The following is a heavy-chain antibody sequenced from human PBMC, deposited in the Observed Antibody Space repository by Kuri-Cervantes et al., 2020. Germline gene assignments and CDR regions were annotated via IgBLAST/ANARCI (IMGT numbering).Heavy chain of an antibody. CDR1: GFTFSSYG. J-gene: IGHJ4*02. D-gene: IGHD6-19*01. V-gene: IGHV3-30*18. CDR2: ISYDGSNK. CDR3: AKDPTFSGWYFDY. Sequence: GGSLRLSCAASGFTFSSYGMHWVRQAPGKGLEWVAVISYDGSNKYYADSVKGRFTISRDNSKNTLYLQMNSLRAEDMAVYYCAKDPTFSGWYFDYWGQGTLVTVSS.